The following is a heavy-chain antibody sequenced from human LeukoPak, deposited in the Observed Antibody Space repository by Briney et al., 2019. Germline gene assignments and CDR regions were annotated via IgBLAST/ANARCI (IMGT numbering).Heavy chain of an antibody. CDR1: GGSFSGYY. Sequence: NPSETLSLTCAVYGGSFSGYYWSWLRQPPGKGLEWIGEINHSGSTNYNPSLKSRVTISVDTSKNQFSLKLSSVTAADTAVYYCARSRIVVRANWFDPWGQGTLVTVSS. CDR2: INHSGST. CDR3: ARSRIVVRANWFDP. J-gene: IGHJ5*02. D-gene: IGHD3-22*01. V-gene: IGHV4-34*01.